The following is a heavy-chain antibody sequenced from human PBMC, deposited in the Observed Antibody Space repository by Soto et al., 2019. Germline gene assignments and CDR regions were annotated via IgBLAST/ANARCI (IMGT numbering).Heavy chain of an antibody. CDR1: GFTFTNSA. D-gene: IGHD5-12*01. CDR2: IVVGSGNT. V-gene: IGHV1-58*01. Sequence: QMQLVQSGPEVKKPGTSVKVSCKASGFTFTNSAVQWVRQARGQRLEWIGWIVVGSGNTDYAQKFQERVTITRDMSTSTAYMELSSLRSEDTAVYYCVADTGAYSDYEFDSWGQGTLVTVSS. J-gene: IGHJ4*02. CDR3: VADTGAYSDYEFDS.